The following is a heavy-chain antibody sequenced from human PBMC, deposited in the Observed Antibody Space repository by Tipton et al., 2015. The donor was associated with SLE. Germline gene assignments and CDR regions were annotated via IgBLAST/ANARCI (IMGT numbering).Heavy chain of an antibody. J-gene: IGHJ5*02. CDR2: IRYDGSNK. V-gene: IGHV3-30*02. Sequence: SLRLSCAASGFTFSSYGMHWVRQAPGKGLEWVAFIRYDGSNKYYADSVKGRFTISRDNSKNTLYLQMNSLRAEDTAVYYCARDVGSCPGPWGQGTLVTVSS. CDR3: ARDVGSCPGP. CDR1: GFTFSSYG. D-gene: IGHD2-2*01.